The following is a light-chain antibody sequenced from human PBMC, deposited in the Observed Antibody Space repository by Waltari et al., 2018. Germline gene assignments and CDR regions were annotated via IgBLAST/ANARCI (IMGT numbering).Light chain of an antibody. CDR2: DAS. J-gene: IGKJ5*01. V-gene: IGKV3-11*01. Sequence: EIVLTQSPATLSLSPGERATLSCRASQSVSTYLAWYHHKPGQAPRLLIYDASNRATGIPARLSGSGSGTDFTLTISSLEPDDFAVYYCQQRTNGPPVTFGQGTRLDLK. CDR3: QQRTNGPPVT. CDR1: QSVSTY.